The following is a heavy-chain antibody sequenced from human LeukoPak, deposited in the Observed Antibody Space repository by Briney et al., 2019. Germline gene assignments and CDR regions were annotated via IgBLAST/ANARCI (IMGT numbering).Heavy chain of an antibody. CDR1: GGSIISDRDV. CDR2: SSYDGST. V-gene: IGHV4-39*07. CDR3: SGDLRLRYFNCFALPLFQF. D-gene: IGHD3-9*01. J-gene: IGHJ4*02. Sequence: PSETLSLTCTGSGGSIISDRDVWSWIRQPPGKGLDWVWSSSYDGSTYYNAYLESRLSVSIDSSASQFSLRLTSLTAADTAVYFCSGDLRLRYFNCFALPLFQFWGQGSLVTVSS.